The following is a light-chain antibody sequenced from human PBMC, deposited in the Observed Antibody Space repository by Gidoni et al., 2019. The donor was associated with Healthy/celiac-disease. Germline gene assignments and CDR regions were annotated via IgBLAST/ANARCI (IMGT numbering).Light chain of an antibody. CDR2: KVS. V-gene: IGKV2-30*01. CDR1: QSLVYSDGNTY. Sequence: DVVMTQSPLSLPVTLGQPASISCRSRQSLVYSDGNTYLNWFQQRPGQSPRRLIYKVSNRDSGVPDRFSGSGSGTDFTLKISRVEAEDVGVYYCMQGTHWPPVKTFGQGTKVEIK. J-gene: IGKJ1*01. CDR3: MQGTHWPPVKT.